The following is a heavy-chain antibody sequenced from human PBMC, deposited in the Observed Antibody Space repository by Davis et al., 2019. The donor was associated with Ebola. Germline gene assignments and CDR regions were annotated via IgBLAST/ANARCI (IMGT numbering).Heavy chain of an antibody. V-gene: IGHV1-69*13. CDR2: IIPIFGTA. CDR3: ARVLDSSTGRYFDY. Sequence: AASVKVSCKASGGTFSSYAISWVRQAPGQGLEWMGGIIPIFGTANYAQKFQGRVTITADESTSTAYMELSSLRSEDTAVYYCARVLDSSTGRYFDYWGQGTLVTVSS. CDR1: GGTFSSYA. J-gene: IGHJ4*02. D-gene: IGHD5/OR15-5a*01.